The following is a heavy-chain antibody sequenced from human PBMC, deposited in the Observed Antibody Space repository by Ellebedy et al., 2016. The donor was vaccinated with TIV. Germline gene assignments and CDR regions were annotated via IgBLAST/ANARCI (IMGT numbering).Heavy chain of an antibody. D-gene: IGHD2/OR15-2a*01. Sequence: GSLRLXCTVSGGSISSYYWSWIRQPPGKGLEWIGYIYYSGSTNYNPSLKSRVTISVDTSKNQFSLKLSSVTAADTAVYYCARDQKGWVIGTSYYYYGMDVWGQGTTATVSS. V-gene: IGHV4-59*01. CDR2: IYYSGST. CDR1: GGSISSYY. J-gene: IGHJ6*02. CDR3: ARDQKGWVIGTSYYYYGMDV.